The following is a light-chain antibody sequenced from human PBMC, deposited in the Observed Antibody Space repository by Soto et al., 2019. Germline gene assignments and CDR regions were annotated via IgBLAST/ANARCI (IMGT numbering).Light chain of an antibody. V-gene: IGKV3-20*01. CDR3: QQYSASPLS. J-gene: IGKJ4*01. Sequence: EIVLTQSPGTLSLSPGERATLSCRASQNVTSHYIAWYQLKPGQAPRLLINAASRTATGIPDRFSGSGSGTDFTLTISTLEPEDFAVYYCQQYSASPLSFGGGTKVDI. CDR1: QNVTSHY. CDR2: AAS.